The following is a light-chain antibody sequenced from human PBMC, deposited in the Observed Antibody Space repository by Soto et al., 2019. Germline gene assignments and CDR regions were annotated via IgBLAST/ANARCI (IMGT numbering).Light chain of an antibody. Sequence: EIVMTQSPITLSVSPGEIATLSCRASQTIRSDVAWYQQRPGQAPRLLIYGASIRASGTPDRFSGSGSGTDFTLTISRLEPEDFAVYYCQQYAYSPLTFGGGTKVDIK. CDR3: QQYAYSPLT. CDR2: GAS. J-gene: IGKJ4*01. V-gene: IGKV3-20*01. CDR1: QTIRSD.